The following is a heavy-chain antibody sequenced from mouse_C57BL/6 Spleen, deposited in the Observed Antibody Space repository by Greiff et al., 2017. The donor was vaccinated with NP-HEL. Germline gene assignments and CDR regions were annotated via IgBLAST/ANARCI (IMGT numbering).Heavy chain of an antibody. CDR3: AREAITTVSMDY. CDR2: IYPGDGDT. J-gene: IGHJ4*01. Sequence: VQGVESGPELVKPGASVKISCKASGYAFSSSWMNWVKQRPGKGLEWIGRIYPGDGDTNYNGKFKGKATLTADKSSSTAYMQLSSLTSEDSAVYFCAREAITTVSMDYWGQGTSVSVSS. V-gene: IGHV1-82*01. D-gene: IGHD1-1*01. CDR1: GYAFSSSW.